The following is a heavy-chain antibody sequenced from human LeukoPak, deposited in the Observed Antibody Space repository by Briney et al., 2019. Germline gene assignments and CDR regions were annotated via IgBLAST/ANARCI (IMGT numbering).Heavy chain of an antibody. CDR2: IYYSGST. CDR1: GGSISSSSYY. D-gene: IGHD4/OR15-4a*01. V-gene: IGHV4-39*01. Sequence: SETLSLTCTVSGGSISSSSYYWDWIRQPPGKGLEWIGSIYYSGSTYYNPSLKSRVIISVDMSKKQFSLKLSSVSAADTAVYYCARQRGRTIAFWGQGTLVTVSS. CDR3: ARQRGRTIAF. J-gene: IGHJ4*02.